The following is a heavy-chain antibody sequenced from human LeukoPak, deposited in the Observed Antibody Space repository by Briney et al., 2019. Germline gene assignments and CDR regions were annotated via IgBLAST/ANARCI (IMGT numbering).Heavy chain of an antibody. CDR3: ARDEAVVSFYFDY. CDR1: DYSISSGYY. Sequence: EASETLSLTCTVSDYSISSGYYWGWIRQPPGKGLEWIGSIDHSGSTFYNPSLKSRVTISVDTSKNQFSLKLTSVTAADTAIYYCARDEAVVSFYFDYWGQGTLVTVSS. D-gene: IGHD6-19*01. J-gene: IGHJ4*02. V-gene: IGHV4-38-2*02. CDR2: IDHSGST.